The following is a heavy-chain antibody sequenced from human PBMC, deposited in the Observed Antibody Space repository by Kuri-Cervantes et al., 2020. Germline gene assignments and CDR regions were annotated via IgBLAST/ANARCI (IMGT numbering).Heavy chain of an antibody. D-gene: IGHD1-7*01. CDR1: GGSISSYY. CDR3: ARTGTMHFDY. CDR2: VYYSGST. J-gene: IGHJ4*02. Sequence: SETLSLTCTVSGGSISSYYWSWIRQPPGKGLEWIGYVYYSGSTYYNPSLKSRVTISVDTSKNQFSLKLSSVTAADTAVYYCARTGTMHFDYWGQGTLVTVSS. V-gene: IGHV4-59*12.